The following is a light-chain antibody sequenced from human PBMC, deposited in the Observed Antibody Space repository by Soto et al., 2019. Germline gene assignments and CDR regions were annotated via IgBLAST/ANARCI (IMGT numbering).Light chain of an antibody. CDR1: SSDVGSYNL. V-gene: IGLV2-23*01. CDR3: CSDAGSGTLV. J-gene: IGLJ2*01. CDR2: EGS. Sequence: QSVLTQPASVSGSPGQSITISCTGTSSDVGSYNLVSWYQQHPGKAPKLMIYEGSKRPSGVSNRFSGSKSGNTASLTISGLQAEDEADYYCCSDAGSGTLVFGGGTKRTFL.